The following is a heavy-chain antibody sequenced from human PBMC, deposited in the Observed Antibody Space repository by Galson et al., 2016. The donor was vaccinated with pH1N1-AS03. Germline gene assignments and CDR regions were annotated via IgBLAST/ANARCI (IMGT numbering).Heavy chain of an antibody. CDR2: IIIGRGLPP. Sequence: SETLSLTCTVSRGSFGGAYWTWIRQPPGKGLEWIGEIIIGRGLPPTYTPSLKRRVTISIDTSRGELSLKLRSVTAADTGVYYCARRPTGIDYWGQGVQVTVS. CDR1: RGSFGGAY. D-gene: IGHD3-10*01. V-gene: IGHV4-34*12. J-gene: IGHJ4*02. CDR3: ARRPTGIDY.